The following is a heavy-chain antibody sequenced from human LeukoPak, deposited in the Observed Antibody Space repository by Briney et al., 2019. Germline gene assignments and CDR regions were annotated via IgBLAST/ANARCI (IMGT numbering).Heavy chain of an antibody. CDR1: GFTFSGYA. V-gene: IGHV3-23*01. D-gene: IGHD3-22*01. CDR3: VGLPMIVGPAEYSQH. J-gene: IGHJ1*01. CDR2: ISGSGGST. Sequence: PGGSLRLSCAASGFTFSGYAMSWVRQAPGKGLEWVSAISGSGGSTYYADSVKGRFTISRDNSKNTLYLQMNSPRAEDTAVYYCVGLPMIVGPAEYSQHWGQGTLVTVSS.